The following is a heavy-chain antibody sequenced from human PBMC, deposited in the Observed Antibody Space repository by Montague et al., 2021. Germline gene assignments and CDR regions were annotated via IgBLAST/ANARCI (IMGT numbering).Heavy chain of an antibody. Sequence: SETLSLTCTVSGASITSNIYYWGWTRQPPGKGLEWIGSIYYSGNSFYQPSLKSRITMAVDTSKNQFSLKLSSVTAADTAIYYCARVFSIWYVGWFDPWGQGTLVTVSS. D-gene: IGHD6-13*01. J-gene: IGHJ5*02. CDR1: GASITSNIYY. CDR2: IYYSGNS. V-gene: IGHV4-39*07. CDR3: ARVFSIWYVGWFDP.